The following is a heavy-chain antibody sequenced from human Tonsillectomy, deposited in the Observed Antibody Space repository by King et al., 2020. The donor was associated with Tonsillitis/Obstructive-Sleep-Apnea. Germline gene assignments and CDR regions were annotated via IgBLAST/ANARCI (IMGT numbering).Heavy chain of an antibody. D-gene: IGHD2-2*01. CDR3: ARGYCSSTSCQGGGWFDP. J-gene: IGHJ5*02. Sequence: EQLVQSGAEVKKPGASGKVSCKASGYTFTGYYMHWVRKAPGQGLEWMGWINPNSGGTNYAKKFQGWVTMTRDTSISTAYMELSRLRSDDTAVYYCARGYCSSTSCQGGGWFDPWGQGTLVTVSS. V-gene: IGHV1-2*04. CDR1: GYTFTGYY. CDR2: INPNSGGT.